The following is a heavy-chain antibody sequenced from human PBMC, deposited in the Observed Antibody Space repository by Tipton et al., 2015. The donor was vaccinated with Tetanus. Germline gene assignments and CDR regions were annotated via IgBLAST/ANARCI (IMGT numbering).Heavy chain of an antibody. J-gene: IGHJ4*02. CDR2: IHQSGSA. Sequence: TLSLTCAVSGGSISSGNWWSWVRQSPGKGLEWIGEIHQSGSASYNPSLKSRVSMSVDKSKDQFSLQLNSVTAADTAIYYFARGPKHWLTAGQVYWGQGTLVTVSS. CDR1: GGSISSGNW. D-gene: IGHD6-19*01. CDR3: ARGPKHWLTAGQVY. V-gene: IGHV4-4*02.